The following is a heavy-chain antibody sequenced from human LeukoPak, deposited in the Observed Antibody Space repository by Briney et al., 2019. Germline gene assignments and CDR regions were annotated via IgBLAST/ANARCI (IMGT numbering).Heavy chain of an antibody. CDR1: GFTVSSNY. CDR3: ARVAQTHYFDY. V-gene: IGHV3-53*01. CDR2: IYSGGST. J-gene: IGHJ4*02. Sequence: PGGSLRLSCAASGFTVSSNYMGWVRQAPGKGLEWVSVIYSGGSTYYADSVKGRFTISRDNSKNTLYLQMNSLRAEDTAVYYCARVAQTHYFDYWGQGTLVTVSS.